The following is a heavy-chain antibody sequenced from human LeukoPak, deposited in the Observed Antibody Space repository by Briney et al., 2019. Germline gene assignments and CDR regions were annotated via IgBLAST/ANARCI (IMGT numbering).Heavy chain of an antibody. D-gene: IGHD2-21*01. V-gene: IGHV3-21*01. J-gene: IGHJ4*02. CDR3: ARGLCGGDCYDY. Sequence: GGSLRLSCAASGFTFSRYTMNWVRQAPGKRLEWVSSISSSSSYIYHADSVKGRFTISRDNAKNSLYLQMNSLRAEDTAVYYCARGLCGGDCYDYWGQGTLVTVSS. CDR2: ISSSSSYI. CDR1: GFTFSRYT.